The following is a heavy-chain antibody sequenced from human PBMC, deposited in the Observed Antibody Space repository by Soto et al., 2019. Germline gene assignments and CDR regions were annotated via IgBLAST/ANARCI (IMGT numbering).Heavy chain of an antibody. V-gene: IGHV3-30*18. CDR1: GFTFSSYG. J-gene: IGHJ4*02. CDR2: ISYDGSNK. Sequence: LRLSCAASGFTFSSYGMHWVRQAPGKGLEWVAVISYDGSNKYYADSVKGRFTISRDNSKNTLYLQMNSLRAEDTAVYYCAKPLWGTFGGVIALFDYWGQGTLVTVSS. CDR3: AKPLWGTFGGVIALFDY. D-gene: IGHD3-16*02.